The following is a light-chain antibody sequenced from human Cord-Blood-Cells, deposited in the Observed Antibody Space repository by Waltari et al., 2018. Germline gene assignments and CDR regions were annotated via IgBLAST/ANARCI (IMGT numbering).Light chain of an antibody. Sequence: DIVMTQSPDSLAVSLGERATIHCKPSQSVLYSSNNKNYLAWYQQKPGQPPKRLIYWASTRESGVPDRFSGSGSGTDFTLTISSLQAEDVAVYYCQQDYSTPFTFGPGTKVDIK. J-gene: IGKJ3*01. CDR1: QSVLYSSNNKNY. V-gene: IGKV4-1*01. CDR3: QQDYSTPFT. CDR2: WAS.